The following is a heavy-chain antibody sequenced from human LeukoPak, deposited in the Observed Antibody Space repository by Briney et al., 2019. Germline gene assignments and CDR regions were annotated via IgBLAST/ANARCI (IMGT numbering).Heavy chain of an antibody. CDR2: IYPGDSDT. Sequence: GESLQISCKGSGYIFTSYWIGWVRQLPGKGLEWMGIIYPGDSDTRYSPSFQGQVTISADKSISTPYLQWSSLKASDTAMYYCARLVVVTAFNWFDPWGQGTLVTVSS. D-gene: IGHD2-21*02. V-gene: IGHV5-51*01. CDR3: ARLVVVTAFNWFDP. J-gene: IGHJ5*02. CDR1: GYIFTSYW.